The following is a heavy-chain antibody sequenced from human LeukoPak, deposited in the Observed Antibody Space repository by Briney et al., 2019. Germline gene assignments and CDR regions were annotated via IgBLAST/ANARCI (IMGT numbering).Heavy chain of an antibody. V-gene: IGHV1-46*02. CDR3: ARVATVRTSPIDY. D-gene: IGHD2-8*01. Sequence: ASVKVSCKASGDSFNSYYIHWVRQAPGQGLEWMGIINPSGDSTSYAQKFQGRVTMTRDTSTSIVYMEVRSLRSEDTAMYYCARVATVRTSPIDYWGQGTLVTVSS. CDR2: INPSGDST. J-gene: IGHJ4*02. CDR1: GDSFNSYY.